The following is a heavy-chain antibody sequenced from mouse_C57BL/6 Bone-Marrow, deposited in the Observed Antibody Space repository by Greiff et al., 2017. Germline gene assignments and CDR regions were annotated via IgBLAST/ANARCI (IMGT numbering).Heavy chain of an antibody. Sequence: EVQLQQSGPELVKPGASVKISCKASGYTFTDYYMNWVKQSHGKSLEWIGDINPNNGGTSYNQKFKGKATLTVDKSSSTAYMELRSLTSEDSAVYYCARSGYYDYDGYAMDYWGQGTSVTVSS. D-gene: IGHD2-4*01. CDR3: ARSGYYDYDGYAMDY. J-gene: IGHJ4*01. CDR2: INPNNGGT. V-gene: IGHV1-26*01. CDR1: GYTFTDYY.